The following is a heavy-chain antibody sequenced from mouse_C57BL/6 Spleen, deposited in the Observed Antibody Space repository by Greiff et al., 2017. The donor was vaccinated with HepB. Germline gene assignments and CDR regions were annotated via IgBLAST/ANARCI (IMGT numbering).Heavy chain of an antibody. CDR3: ARQHYYGSPYYAMDY. CDR2: ISSGGSYT. Sequence: EVMLVESGGDLVKPGGSLKLSCAASGFTFSSYGMSWVRQTPDKRLEWVATISSGGSYTYYPDSVKGRFTISRDNAKNTLYLQMSSLKSEDTAMYYCARQHYYGSPYYAMDYWGQGTSVTVSS. J-gene: IGHJ4*01. CDR1: GFTFSSYG. V-gene: IGHV5-6*01. D-gene: IGHD1-1*01.